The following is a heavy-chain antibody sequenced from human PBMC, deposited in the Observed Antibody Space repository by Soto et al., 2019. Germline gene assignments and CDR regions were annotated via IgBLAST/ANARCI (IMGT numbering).Heavy chain of an antibody. J-gene: IGHJ3*02. D-gene: IGHD3-22*01. CDR2: ISWNSGMI. V-gene: IGHV3-9*01. CDR3: AKEIVDEVVKGAFDI. Sequence: PGGSLRLSCAASGFTFHDYAMHWVRQAPGKGLEWVSGISWNSGMIGYADSVKGRFTISRDNAKNSLYLQMNSLRAEDTALYHCAKEIVDEVVKGAFDIWGQGTMVTVSS. CDR1: GFTFHDYA.